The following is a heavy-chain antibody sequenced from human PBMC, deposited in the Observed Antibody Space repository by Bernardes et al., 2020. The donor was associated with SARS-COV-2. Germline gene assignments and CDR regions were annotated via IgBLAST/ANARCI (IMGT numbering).Heavy chain of an antibody. Sequence: SETLSLTCTVTGGSIRGCYWTWIRKRPGKGLEWIGYMYYSGSTDYNPSLKGRVTMSLDTSKNQFSLSVNSVTAEDTAVYYCARVTSTSSTSWFDPWGQGTLVTVSS. V-gene: IGHV4-59*01. J-gene: IGHJ5*02. CDR2: MYYSGST. D-gene: IGHD6-6*01. CDR1: GGSIRGCY. CDR3: ARVTSTSSTSWFDP.